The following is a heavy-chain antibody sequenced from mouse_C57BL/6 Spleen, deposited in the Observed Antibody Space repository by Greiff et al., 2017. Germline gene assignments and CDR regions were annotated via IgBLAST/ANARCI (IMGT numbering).Heavy chain of an antibody. V-gene: IGHV3-6*01. CDR3: ARDCYDFDY. CDR1: GYSITSGYY. D-gene: IGHD2-12*01. CDR2: ISYDGSN. Sequence: DVKLQESGPGLVKPSQSLSLTCSVTGYSITSGYYWNWIRQFPGNKLEWMGYISYDGSNNYNPSLKNRISITRDTSKNQFFLKLNSVTTEDTATYYCARDCYDFDYWGQGTTLTVSS. J-gene: IGHJ2*01.